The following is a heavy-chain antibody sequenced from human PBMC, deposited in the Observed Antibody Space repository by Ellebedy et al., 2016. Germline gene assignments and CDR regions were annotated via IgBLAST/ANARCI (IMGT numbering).Heavy chain of an antibody. D-gene: IGHD6-19*01. V-gene: IGHV4-39*01. Sequence: SETLSLTCSVSSGSISSGDNSWVWIRQPPGTGLEWIGTFSYGGSTDYGPSLKSRVTISAHTSMNQFSLKLSSVTAADTAVYYCAASVAVAGRIEYWGQGTLVTVSS. J-gene: IGHJ4*02. CDR3: AASVAVAGRIEY. CDR1: SGSISSGDNS. CDR2: FSYGGST.